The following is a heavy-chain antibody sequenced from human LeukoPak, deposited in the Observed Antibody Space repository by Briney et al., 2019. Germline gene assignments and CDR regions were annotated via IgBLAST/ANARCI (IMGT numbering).Heavy chain of an antibody. D-gene: IGHD2-2*02. Sequence: ASVKVSCKASGYTFTSYDINWVRQATGQGLEWMGWMNPNSGNTGYAQKFQGRVTMTRNTSISTAYMELSSLRSEDTAVYYRARKDIVVVPAAILVDYYYYGMDVWGQGTTVTVSS. CDR3: ARKDIVVVPAAILVDYYYYGMDV. CDR2: MNPNSGNT. CDR1: GYTFTSYD. V-gene: IGHV1-8*01. J-gene: IGHJ6*02.